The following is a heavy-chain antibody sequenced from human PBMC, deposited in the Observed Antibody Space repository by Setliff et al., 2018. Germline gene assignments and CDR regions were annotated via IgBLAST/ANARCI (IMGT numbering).Heavy chain of an antibody. D-gene: IGHD2-2*01. CDR2: IYHSGST. V-gene: IGHV4-34*01. CDR3: ARGRMRGSCSGPSCTYDPFDI. Sequence: SETLSLTCAVYGGSFSGYHWSWIRQAPGKGLEWIGSIYHSGSTYYNPSLRSRVTISVDTSKNQFSLILRSVTAADTAVYYCARGRMRGSCSGPSCTYDPFDIWGQGTPVTVSS. J-gene: IGHJ3*02. CDR1: GGSFSGYH.